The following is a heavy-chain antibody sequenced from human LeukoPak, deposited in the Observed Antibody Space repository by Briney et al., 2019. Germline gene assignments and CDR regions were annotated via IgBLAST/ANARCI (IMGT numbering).Heavy chain of an antibody. Sequence: GGSLRLSCAASGFTFSSYSMNWVRQAPGKGLEWLSGISGSGGGTYYADSVKGRFTISRDDSKNTLYLQMHSLKAEDTAVYYCAKSGGSSGWLYWGQGTLVTVSS. CDR1: GFTFSSYS. J-gene: IGHJ4*02. CDR2: ISGSGGGT. D-gene: IGHD6-19*01. V-gene: IGHV3-23*01. CDR3: AKSGGSSGWLY.